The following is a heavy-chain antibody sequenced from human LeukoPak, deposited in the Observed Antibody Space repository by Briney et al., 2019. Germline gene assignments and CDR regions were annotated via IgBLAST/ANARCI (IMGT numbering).Heavy chain of an antibody. CDR3: ARGDGAAAGSVFDY. CDR1: GFTFSSNW. V-gene: IGHV3-74*01. J-gene: IGHJ4*02. Sequence: PGGSLRLSCAASGFTFSSNWMHWVRQAPGKGLVWVSRINSDGSSTSYADSVKGRFTISRDNAKNTLYLQMNSLRAEDTAVYYCARGDGAAAGSVFDYWGQGTLVTVSS. D-gene: IGHD6-13*01. CDR2: INSDGSST.